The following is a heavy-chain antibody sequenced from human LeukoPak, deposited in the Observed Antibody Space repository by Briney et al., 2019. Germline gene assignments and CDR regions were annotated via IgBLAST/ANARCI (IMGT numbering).Heavy chain of an antibody. Sequence: PGGSLRLSCAASGFAFSSYAMGWVRQAPGKGLEWVSSISGSTSSTYYADSVKGRFTISRDNSKTTLYLQMNSLRAEDTAVYYCARNVDLDYWSQGTLVTVSS. V-gene: IGHV3-23*01. CDR1: GFAFSSYA. CDR2: ISGSTSST. D-gene: IGHD1-1*01. CDR3: ARNVDLDY. J-gene: IGHJ4*02.